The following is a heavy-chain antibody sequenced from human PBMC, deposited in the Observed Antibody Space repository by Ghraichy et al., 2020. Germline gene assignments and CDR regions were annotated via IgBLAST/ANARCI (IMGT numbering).Heavy chain of an antibody. CDR2: IYYSGST. Sequence: SQTLSLTCTVSGGSISSYYWSWIRQPPGKGLEWIGYIYYSGSTNYNPSLKSRATISVDTSKNQFSLKLSSVTAADTAVYYCARAGGQLEYYYYYGMDVWGQVTTVTVSS. J-gene: IGHJ6*02. CDR3: ARAGGQLEYYYYYGMDV. D-gene: IGHD2-2*01. V-gene: IGHV4-59*01. CDR1: GGSISSYY.